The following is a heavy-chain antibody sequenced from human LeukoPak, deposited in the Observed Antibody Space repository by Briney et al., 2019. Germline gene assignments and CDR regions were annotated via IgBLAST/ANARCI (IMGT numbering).Heavy chain of an antibody. Sequence: SETLSLTCTASGGSISSYYWSWIRQPPGKGLEWIGYIYYSGSTNYNPSLKSRVTISVDTSKNQFSLKLSSVTAADTAVYYCARDGATYDAFDIWGQGTMVTVSS. CDR3: ARDGATYDAFDI. D-gene: IGHD5-24*01. J-gene: IGHJ3*02. CDR1: GGSISSYY. V-gene: IGHV4-59*01. CDR2: IYYSGST.